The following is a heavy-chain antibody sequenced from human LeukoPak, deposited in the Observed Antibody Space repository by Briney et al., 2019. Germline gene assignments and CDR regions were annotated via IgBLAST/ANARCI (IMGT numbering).Heavy chain of an antibody. D-gene: IGHD6-25*01. Sequence: ASVKVSCKASGYTFTGYYMHWVRQAPGQGLEWMGWINPNSGGTNYAQKFQGRVTMIRDTSISTAYMELSRLRSDDTAVYYCARDQGLGEYYFDYWGQGTLVTVSS. CDR3: ARDQGLGEYYFDY. CDR1: GYTFTGYY. V-gene: IGHV1-2*02. J-gene: IGHJ4*02. CDR2: INPNSGGT.